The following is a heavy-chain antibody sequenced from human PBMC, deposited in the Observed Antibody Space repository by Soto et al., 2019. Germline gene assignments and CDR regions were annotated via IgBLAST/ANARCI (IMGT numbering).Heavy chain of an antibody. CDR1: GASIRSTDYY. CDR3: VRTAREGAVAPHWFDR. Sequence: SETLSLTCTVSGASIRSTDYYSSWIRQAPGKGLEWIGYVYYTGSTYYNPSLMSRLTISVDTSKNQFSLKLTSVTAAETAVYYCVRTAREGAVAPHWFDRWGQGTQVTVS. CDR2: VYYTGST. V-gene: IGHV4-30-4*01. D-gene: IGHD2-21*02. J-gene: IGHJ5*02.